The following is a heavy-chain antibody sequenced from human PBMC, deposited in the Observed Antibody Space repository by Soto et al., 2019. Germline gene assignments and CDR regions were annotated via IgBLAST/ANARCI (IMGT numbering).Heavy chain of an antibody. D-gene: IGHD5-18*01. CDR2: ISYDGSNK. Sequence: GGSLRLSCAASGFTFSSYAMHWVRQAPGKGLEWVAVISYDGSNKYYADSVKGRFTISRDNSKNTLYLQMNSLRAEDTAVYYCARDGRGYSYGSFDYWGQGTLVTVSS. V-gene: IGHV3-30-3*01. CDR1: GFTFSSYA. J-gene: IGHJ4*02. CDR3: ARDGRGYSYGSFDY.